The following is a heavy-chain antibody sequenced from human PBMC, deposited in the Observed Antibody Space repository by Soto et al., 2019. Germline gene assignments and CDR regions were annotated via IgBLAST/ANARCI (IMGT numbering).Heavy chain of an antibody. CDR2: ISSSSSYT. CDR1: GFTFSDYY. V-gene: IGHV3-11*06. J-gene: IGHJ6*02. Sequence: GGSLRLSCAASGFTFSDYYMSWIRQAPGKGLEWVSYISSSSSYTNYADSVKGRFTISRDNAKNSLYLQMNSLRAEDTAVYYCARGSEYSYGDYYYGMDVWGQGTTVTVSS. D-gene: IGHD5-18*01. CDR3: ARGSEYSYGDYYYGMDV.